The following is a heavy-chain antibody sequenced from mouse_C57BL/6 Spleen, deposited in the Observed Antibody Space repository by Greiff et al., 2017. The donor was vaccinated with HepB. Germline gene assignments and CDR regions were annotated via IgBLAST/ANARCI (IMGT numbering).Heavy chain of an antibody. CDR1: GFTFSDYG. J-gene: IGHJ4*01. D-gene: IGHD1-1*01. V-gene: IGHV5-15*01. CDR3: ARHWNYYGSSYAMDY. CDR2: ISNLAYSI. Sequence: VQLQESGGGLVQPGGSLKLSCAASGFTFSDYGMAWVRQAPRKGPEWVAFISNLAYSIYYADTVTGRFTISRENAKNTLYLEMSSLRSEDTAMYYCARHWNYYGSSYAMDYWGQGTSVTVSS.